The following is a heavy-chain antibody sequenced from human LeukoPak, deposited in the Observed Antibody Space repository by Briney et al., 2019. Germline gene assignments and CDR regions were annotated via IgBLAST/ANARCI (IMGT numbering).Heavy chain of an antibody. CDR2: IYPGDSDT. Sequence: GESLKISCKGSGYSFTKYWIGWVRQMPGQGLEWMGIIYPGDSDTRYSPSFQGQVTISADKAISTAYLQWSSLKASDTAIYYCARNLPTGTYAFDIWGQGTMVTVSS. D-gene: IGHD1-14*01. J-gene: IGHJ3*02. CDR3: ARNLPTGTYAFDI. V-gene: IGHV5-51*01. CDR1: GYSFTKYW.